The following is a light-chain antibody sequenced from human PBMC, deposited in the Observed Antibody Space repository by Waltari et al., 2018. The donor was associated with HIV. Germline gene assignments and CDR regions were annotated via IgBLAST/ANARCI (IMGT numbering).Light chain of an antibody. V-gene: IGLV3-19*01. CDR1: SLRSYY. Sequence: SSELTQDPAVSVASGQTVRITCQGDSLRSYYASWYQQKPGQAPVLVIYGKNNRPSGIPDRFSGSSSGNTASLTITGAQAEDEADYYCNSRDSSGNHHWVFGGGTEVTVL. J-gene: IGLJ3*02. CDR2: GKN. CDR3: NSRDSSGNHHWV.